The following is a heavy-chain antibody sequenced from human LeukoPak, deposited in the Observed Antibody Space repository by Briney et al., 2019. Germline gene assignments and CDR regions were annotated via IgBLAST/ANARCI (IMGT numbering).Heavy chain of an antibody. CDR3: ARDTKYAFDN. Sequence: GGSLRLSCAASGFTFSSYSMNWVRQAPGKGLEWISYIGISSGNTKYADSVKGRFTISGDKAKNSVYLQMNNLRVEDTAVYYCARDTKYAFDNWGQGTLVTVSS. V-gene: IGHV3-48*01. D-gene: IGHD2-2*01. CDR1: GFTFSSYS. J-gene: IGHJ4*02. CDR2: IGISSGNT.